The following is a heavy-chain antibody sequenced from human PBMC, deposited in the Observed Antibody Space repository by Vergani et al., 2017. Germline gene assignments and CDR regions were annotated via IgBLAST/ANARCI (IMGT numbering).Heavy chain of an antibody. Sequence: QVQLVQSGAEVKKPGASVKVSCKVSGYTLTELSMHWVRQAPGKGLEWMGGFDPEDGETIYAQKFQGRVTMTEDTSTDTAYMKLSSLRSEETAVDYCATEGIAAAGHQNFDYWGQGTLVTVSS. CDR3: ATEGIAAAGHQNFDY. CDR2: FDPEDGET. D-gene: IGHD6-13*01. V-gene: IGHV1-24*01. J-gene: IGHJ4*02. CDR1: GYTLTELS.